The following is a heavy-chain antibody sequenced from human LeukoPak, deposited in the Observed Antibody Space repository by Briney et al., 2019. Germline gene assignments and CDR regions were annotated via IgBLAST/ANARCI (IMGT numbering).Heavy chain of an antibody. D-gene: IGHD4-17*01. V-gene: IGHV1-18*01. J-gene: IGHJ4*02. CDR1: GYTFTSHG. CDR3: ARDENYGIFFNVDY. Sequence: ASVKVSCKASGYTFTSHGISWVRQAPGEGPEWMGWISGSTGDTNYAQKFQGRVTMTADTSTSTAYMELRSLRSDDTAVYYCARDENYGIFFNVDYWGQGTLVTVSS. CDR2: ISGSTGDT.